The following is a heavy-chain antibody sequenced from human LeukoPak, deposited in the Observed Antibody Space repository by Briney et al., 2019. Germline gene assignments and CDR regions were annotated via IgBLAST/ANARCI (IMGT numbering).Heavy chain of an antibody. D-gene: IGHD2-2*01. J-gene: IGHJ4*02. CDR2: FAPEDGET. Sequence: ASVKVSCKVSGYTLTELSVHWVRQAPGKGLEWMGGFAPEDGETIYAQKFQGRVTMTEDTSTDTAYMELSSLRSEGTAVYYCASGDIVVVPAARWSGSFDYWGQGTLVTVSS. CDR1: GYTLTELS. CDR3: ASGDIVVVPAARWSGSFDY. V-gene: IGHV1-24*01.